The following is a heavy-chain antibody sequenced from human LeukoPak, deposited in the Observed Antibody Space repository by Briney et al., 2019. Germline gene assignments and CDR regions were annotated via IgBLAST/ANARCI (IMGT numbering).Heavy chain of an antibody. CDR3: ARVGVGTVAGNYFDD. CDR1: GFTFSRYA. J-gene: IGHJ4*02. Sequence: KPGGSLRLSCSASGFTFSRYAMHWVRQAPGKGLEYVSAISSNGGSTYYADSVKGRFTISRDNSKNTLYLQMNNLRAEDTAVYYCARVGVGTVAGNYFDDWGQGTLVTVSS. CDR2: ISSNGGST. D-gene: IGHD6-19*01. V-gene: IGHV3-64*04.